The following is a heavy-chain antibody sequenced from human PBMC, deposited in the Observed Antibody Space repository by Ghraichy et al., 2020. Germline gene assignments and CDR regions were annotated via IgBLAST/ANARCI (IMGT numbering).Heavy chain of an antibody. CDR3: AKAYRSEWFGELSTAEYFQH. D-gene: IGHD3-10*01. Sequence: GGSLRLSCVASGFTFSSTAVSWVRQAPGRGLQWVSAIGGSGGTTYYADSVKGRFTISRDNSKNTLYLQMNSLRAEDTAVYYCAKAYRSEWFGELSTAEYFQHWGQGTLVTVSS. CDR2: IGGSGGTT. CDR1: GFTFSSTA. J-gene: IGHJ1*01. V-gene: IGHV3-23*01.